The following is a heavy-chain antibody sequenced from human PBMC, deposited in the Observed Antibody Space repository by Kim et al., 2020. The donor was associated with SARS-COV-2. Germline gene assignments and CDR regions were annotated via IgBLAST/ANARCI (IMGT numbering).Heavy chain of an antibody. CDR3: AGDLDYSVSGIVKDDYYYGMDV. CDR2: ISADNGNT. J-gene: IGHJ6*02. Sequence: ASVKVSCKASGYSFTNYGISWVRQAPGQGLEWMGWISADNGNTNYAQKLQGRVTMTTDTSTSTVYMELRSLRSDDTAVYYCAGDLDYSVSGIVKDDYYYGMDVWGQGTRVTVSS. D-gene: IGHD3-10*01. CDR1: GYSFTNYG. V-gene: IGHV1-18*01.